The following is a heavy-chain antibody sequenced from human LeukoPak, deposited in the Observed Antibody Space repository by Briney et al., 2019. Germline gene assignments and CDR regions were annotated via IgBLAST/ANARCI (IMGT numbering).Heavy chain of an antibody. J-gene: IGHJ4*02. V-gene: IGHV1-24*01. CDR2: FDPEDGET. CDR3: AGQLWSGYYFDY. D-gene: IGHD5-18*01. CDR1: GYTLTELS. Sequence: GASVKVSCKVSGYTLTELSMHWVRQAPGKGLEWMGGFDPEDGETIYAQKFQGRVTMTEDTSTDTAYMELGSLRSEDTAVYYGAGQLWSGYYFDYWGQGTLVTVSS.